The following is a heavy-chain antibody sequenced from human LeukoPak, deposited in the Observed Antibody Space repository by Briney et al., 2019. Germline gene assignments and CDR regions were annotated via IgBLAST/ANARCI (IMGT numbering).Heavy chain of an antibody. CDR1: GYTFTSYD. V-gene: IGHV1-8*01. D-gene: IGHD3-10*01. CDR3: ARTGWFGELLPYYGMDV. J-gene: IGHJ6*02. CDR2: MNLNSGNT. Sequence: ASVKVSCKASGYTFTSYDINWVRQATGQGLEWMGWMNLNSGNTGYAQKFQGRVTMTRNTSISTAYVELSSLRSEDTAVYYCARTGWFGELLPYYGMDVWGQGTTVTVSS.